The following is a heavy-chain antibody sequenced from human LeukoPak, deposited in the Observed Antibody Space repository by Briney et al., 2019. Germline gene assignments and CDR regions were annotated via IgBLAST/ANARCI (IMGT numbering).Heavy chain of an antibody. CDR1: GYTFTGYY. Sequence: GASVKVSCKASGYTFTGYYMHWVRQAPGQGLERMGRIIPILGIANYAQKFQGRVTITADKSTSTAYMELSSLRSEDTAVYYCARVPSGQYSSSWTEYFQHWGQGTLVTVSS. V-gene: IGHV1-69*04. D-gene: IGHD6-13*01. CDR2: IIPILGIA. J-gene: IGHJ1*01. CDR3: ARVPSGQYSSSWTEYFQH.